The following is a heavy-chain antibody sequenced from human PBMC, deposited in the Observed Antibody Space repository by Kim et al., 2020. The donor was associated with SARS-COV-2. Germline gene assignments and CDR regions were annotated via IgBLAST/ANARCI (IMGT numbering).Heavy chain of an antibody. CDR3: AKDFRFFAY. V-gene: IGHV3-23*01. J-gene: IGHJ4*01. CDR1: GFAFSSYV. CDR2: ISSSGETT. Sequence: GGSLRLSCAASGFAFSSYVMSWVRQAPGKGLEWVSAISSSGETTFYADSVKGRFTISRDNSKNTVFLQMSSLGVEDTAVYYCAKDFRFFAYWGHGTLVTVSS.